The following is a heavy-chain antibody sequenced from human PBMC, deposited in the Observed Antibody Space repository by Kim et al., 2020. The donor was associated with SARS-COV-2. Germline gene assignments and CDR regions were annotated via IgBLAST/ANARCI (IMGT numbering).Heavy chain of an antibody. CDR3: ARGGLRAGFDT. Sequence: SETLSLTCTVSGGSISSGYYCWSWIRQPPGKGREWIGYIYGSGSTYYNPSLKIRVTISVDTTKNQFSLRLISVTAAASAVYYCARGGLRAGFDTWGQGTTFTPSS. CDR1: GGSISSGYYC. V-gene: IGHV4-30-4*01. CDR2: IYGSGST. J-gene: IGHJ3*02.